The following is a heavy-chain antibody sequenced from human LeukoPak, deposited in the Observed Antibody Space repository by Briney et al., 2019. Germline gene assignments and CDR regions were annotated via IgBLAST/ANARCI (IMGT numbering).Heavy chain of an antibody. CDR2: IYDSGTT. D-gene: IGHD5-12*01. Sequence: KTSETLSLTCTVSGDSTSSSTYYWDWIRQAPGKGLEWIGNIYDSGTTHYNPSLKSRVTISGDTSKNQFSLKLNSVTAADTAIYYCATHRRSGSGGSENAFKIWGQGTMVTVSS. CDR1: GDSTSSSTYY. J-gene: IGHJ3*02. V-gene: IGHV4-39*01. CDR3: ATHRRSGSGGSENAFKI.